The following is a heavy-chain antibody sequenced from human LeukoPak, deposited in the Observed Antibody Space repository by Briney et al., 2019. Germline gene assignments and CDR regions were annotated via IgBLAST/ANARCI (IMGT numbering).Heavy chain of an antibody. J-gene: IGHJ4*02. Sequence: GGSLRLSCSASGFTFSSYAIHWVRQAPGKGLEYVSAISSNGATTYYADSVKGRFTISRDNSKNTLYFQMSSLRPEDTAVYYCVKIVMAGGYFDYWGQGTLVTVSS. D-gene: IGHD3-16*01. CDR1: GFTFSSYA. V-gene: IGHV3-64*05. CDR3: VKIVMAGGYFDY. CDR2: ISSNGATT.